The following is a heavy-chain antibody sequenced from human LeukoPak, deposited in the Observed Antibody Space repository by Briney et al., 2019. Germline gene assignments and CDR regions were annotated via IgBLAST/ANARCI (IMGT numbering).Heavy chain of an antibody. D-gene: IGHD2-2*01. CDR3: ARSRGPAASLFDY. CDR2: IIHIFGTA. Sequence: SVKVSCKASGGTFSSYAISWVRQAPRPGLEWMGGIIHIFGTANYAQKFQGRVTITADESTSTAYMELSSLRSEDTAVYYCARSRGPAASLFDYWGQGTLVTVSS. V-gene: IGHV1-69*01. CDR1: GGTFSSYA. J-gene: IGHJ4*02.